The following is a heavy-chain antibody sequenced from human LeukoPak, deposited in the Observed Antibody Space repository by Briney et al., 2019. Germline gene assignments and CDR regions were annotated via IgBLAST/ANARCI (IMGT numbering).Heavy chain of an antibody. Sequence: ASVKVSCKTSGYTFSTYDINWLRQAAGQGLEWMGWMNPNSANTGFAQKFQGRAAITRDTSTATAYLELSSLTSEHTAVYYCARAIRYQLLSDYWGQGTLVTASS. CDR1: GYTFSTYD. J-gene: IGHJ4*02. V-gene: IGHV1-8*03. D-gene: IGHD2-2*01. CDR2: MNPNSANT. CDR3: ARAIRYQLLSDY.